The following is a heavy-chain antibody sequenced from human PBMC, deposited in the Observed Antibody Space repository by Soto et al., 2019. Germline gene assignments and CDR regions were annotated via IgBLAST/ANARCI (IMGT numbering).Heavy chain of an antibody. Sequence: EVQLVESGGGLVKPGGSLRLSCAASGFTFSSYSMNWVGQAPGKGLEWISSISSSSSYIYYADSVKGRFTISRDNAKNSQYPQMNSMRGEDTDVYYCARGGSYGYYYFDYWGQGTMVTVSS. J-gene: IGHJ4*02. CDR2: ISSSSSYI. V-gene: IGHV3-21*01. CDR1: GFTFSSYS. D-gene: IGHD5-18*01. CDR3: ARGGSYGYYYFDY.